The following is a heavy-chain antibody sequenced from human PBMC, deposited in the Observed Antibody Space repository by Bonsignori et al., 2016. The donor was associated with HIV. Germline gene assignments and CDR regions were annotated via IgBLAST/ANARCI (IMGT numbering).Heavy chain of an antibody. V-gene: IGHV1-46*01. CDR2: INPSGGST. CDR3: ARGEQQLVLDY. J-gene: IGHJ4*02. Sequence: WVRQAPGQGLEWMGIINPSGGSTSYAQKFQGRVTMTRDTSTSTVYMELSSLRSEDTAVYYCARGEQQLVLDYWGQGTLVTVSS. D-gene: IGHD6-13*01.